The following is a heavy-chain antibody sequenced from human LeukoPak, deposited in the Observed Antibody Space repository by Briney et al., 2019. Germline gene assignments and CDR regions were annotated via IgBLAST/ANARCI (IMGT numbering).Heavy chain of an antibody. CDR3: AREGRSGSAGESDY. V-gene: IGHV3-66*01. D-gene: IGHD3-22*01. J-gene: IGHJ4*02. CDR1: GFTFSSYA. CDR2: IYSGGST. Sequence: GGSLRLSCAASGFTFSSYAMSWVRQAPGKGLEWVSVIYSGGSTYYADSVKGRFTISRDNSKNTLYLQMNSLRAEDTAVYYCAREGRSGSAGESDYWGQGTLVTVSS.